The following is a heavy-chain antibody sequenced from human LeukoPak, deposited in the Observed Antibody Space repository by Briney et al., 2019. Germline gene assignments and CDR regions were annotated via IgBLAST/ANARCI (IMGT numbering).Heavy chain of an antibody. D-gene: IGHD3-22*01. CDR3: ARAGPRYYYDSSGYYYYSY. CDR2: VNPSGDST. J-gene: IGHJ4*02. V-gene: IGHV1-46*01. Sequence: ASVKVSCKASGYTFSNYNIHWLRQAPGQGLEWMGIVNPSGDSTNYAQKFQGRVTITADESTSTAYMELSSLRSEDTAVYYCARAGPRYYYDSSGYYYYSYWGQGTLVTVSS. CDR1: GYTFSNYN.